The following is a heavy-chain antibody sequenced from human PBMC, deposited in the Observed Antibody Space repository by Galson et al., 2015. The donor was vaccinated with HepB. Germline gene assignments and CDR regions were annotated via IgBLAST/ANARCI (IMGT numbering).Heavy chain of an antibody. J-gene: IGHJ4*02. CDR3: ARARCSTSPPDY. CDR2: ISTYNFNK. Sequence: SVKVSCKASGYTFTTYGISWVRQAPGQGLEWMGWISTYNFNKNFAQRLQDRVTMTTDTATNTAYMELRSLGSDDTAVYYCARARCSTSPPDYWGQGTLVTVSS. D-gene: IGHD2-2*01. V-gene: IGHV1-18*01. CDR1: GYTFTTYG.